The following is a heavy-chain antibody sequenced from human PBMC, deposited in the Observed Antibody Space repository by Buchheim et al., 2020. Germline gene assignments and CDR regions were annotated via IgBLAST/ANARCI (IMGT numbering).Heavy chain of an antibody. CDR3: ARQQRGYTVDY. D-gene: IGHD5-12*01. Sequence: QVQLQESGPGLVKPSEALSLTCTVSGGSVSSGPYYWSWIRQPPGKGLEWIGYIYYSGSTNYNPSLKSRVTISVDPSKNQFSLELSSVTAADTAVYYCARQQRGYTVDYWGQGTL. J-gene: IGHJ4*02. CDR2: IYYSGST. V-gene: IGHV4-61*01. CDR1: GGSVSSGPYY.